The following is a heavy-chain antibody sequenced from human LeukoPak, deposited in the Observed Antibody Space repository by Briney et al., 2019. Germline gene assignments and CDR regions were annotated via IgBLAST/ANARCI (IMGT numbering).Heavy chain of an antibody. D-gene: IGHD4-11*01. Sequence: SETLSLTCAVYGGSFSGYYWSWIRQPPGKGLEWIGEINHSGSTNYNPSLKSRVTISVDTSKNQFSLKLSSVTAADTAVYYCARGGYSNYFGWFDPWGQGTLVTVSS. J-gene: IGHJ5*02. CDR1: GGSFSGYY. V-gene: IGHV4-34*01. CDR2: INHSGST. CDR3: ARGGYSNYFGWFDP.